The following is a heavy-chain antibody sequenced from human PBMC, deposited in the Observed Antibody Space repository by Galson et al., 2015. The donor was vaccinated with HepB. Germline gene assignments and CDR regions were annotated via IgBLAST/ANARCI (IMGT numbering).Heavy chain of an antibody. Sequence: QSGAEVKKPGESLRISCKGSGYSFTSYWISWVRQMPGKGLEWMGRIDPSGSYTNYSPSFQGHVTISADKSISTAYLQWSSLKASDTAMYYCARHVSTLGVVNWFDPWGQGTLVTVSS. CDR2: IDPSGSYT. CDR1: GYSFTSYW. D-gene: IGHD2-15*01. V-gene: IGHV5-10-1*01. J-gene: IGHJ5*02. CDR3: ARHVSTLGVVNWFDP.